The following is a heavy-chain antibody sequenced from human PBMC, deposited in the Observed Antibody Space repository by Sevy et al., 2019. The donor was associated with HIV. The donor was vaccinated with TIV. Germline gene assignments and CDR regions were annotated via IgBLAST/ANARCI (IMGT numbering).Heavy chain of an antibody. CDR3: NTDLAYGDYWKGY. CDR2: IKSKTDGGTT. CDR1: GFTFSNAW. V-gene: IGHV3-15*01. J-gene: IGHJ4*02. Sequence: GGSLRLSCVVSGFTFSNAWMYWVRQAPGKGLEWVGRIKSKTDGGTTDYIAPVRSRFVISRDDSRDTVYLQMNSLKTEDTAVYYCNTDLAYGDYWKGYWGQGTLATVSS. D-gene: IGHD4-17*01.